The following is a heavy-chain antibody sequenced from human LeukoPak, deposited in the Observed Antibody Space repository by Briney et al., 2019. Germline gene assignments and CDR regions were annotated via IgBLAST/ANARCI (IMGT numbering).Heavy chain of an antibody. D-gene: IGHD2-2*01. CDR3: AVVPAAIRDY. CDR2: INPNSGGI. J-gene: IGHJ4*02. CDR1: GYTFTGYY. Sequence: ASVKVSCKASGYTFTGYYMHWVRQAPGQGLEWMGRINPNSGGINYAQKFQGRVTMTRDTSISTAYMELSSLRSEDTAVYYCAVVPAAIRDYWGQGTLVTVSS. V-gene: IGHV1-2*06.